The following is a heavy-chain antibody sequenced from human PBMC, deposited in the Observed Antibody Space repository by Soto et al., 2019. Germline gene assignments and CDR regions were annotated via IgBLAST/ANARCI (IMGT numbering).Heavy chain of an antibody. Sequence: QVQLQESGPGLVKPSQTLALTCTVSGASISSGDSFWSWIRKPPGKGLEWIAYIYSSGSTYYNPSLKRRVAIAIDTSKIEFTLHLSALTAADTAVYYCASLHLSFDPWGQGTLVTVSS. J-gene: IGHJ5*02. V-gene: IGHV4-30-4*01. CDR2: IYSSGST. CDR1: GASISSGDSF. CDR3: ASLHLSFDP.